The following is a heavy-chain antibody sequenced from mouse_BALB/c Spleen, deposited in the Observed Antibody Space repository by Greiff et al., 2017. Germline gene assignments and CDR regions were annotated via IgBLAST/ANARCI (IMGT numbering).Heavy chain of an antibody. V-gene: IGHV1-63*02. CDR3: ARRGTGTDWYFDV. CDR1: GYTFTNYW. J-gene: IGHJ1*01. D-gene: IGHD4-1*01. Sequence: VKLVESGAELVRPGTSVKISCKASGYTFTNYWLGWVKQRPGHGLEWIGDIYPGGGYTNYNEKFKGKATLTADTSSSTAYMQLSSLTSEDSAVYFCARRGTGTDWYFDVWGAGTTVTVSS. CDR2: IYPGGGYT.